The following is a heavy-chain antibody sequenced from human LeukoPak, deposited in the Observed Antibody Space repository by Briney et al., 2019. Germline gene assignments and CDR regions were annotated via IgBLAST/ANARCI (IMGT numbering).Heavy chain of an antibody. J-gene: IGHJ4*02. D-gene: IGHD5-24*01. CDR2: ISHYENA. CDR3: ARDGYNSAPFDY. V-gene: IGHV4-30-2*01. Sequence: SETLSLTCSVSGDSISSGGYFWSWIRQPPGKGLEWIGYISHYENAYYNPSLSSRVTMSVDKSKNQVSLKITSVTAADTAIYYCARDGYNSAPFDYWGPGTLVTVSS. CDR1: GDSISSGGYF.